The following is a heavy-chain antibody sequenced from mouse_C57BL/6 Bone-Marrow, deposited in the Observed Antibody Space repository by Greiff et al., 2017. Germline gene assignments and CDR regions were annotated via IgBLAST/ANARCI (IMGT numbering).Heavy chain of an antibody. V-gene: IGHV2-2*01. CDR1: GFSLTSYG. D-gene: IGHD2-4*01. Sequence: QVHVKQSGPGLVQPSQSLSITCTVSGFSLTSYGVHWVRQSPGKGLEWLGVIWSGGSTDYNAAFISRLSISKDNSKSQVFFKMNSLQADDTAIYYCASFYYDYDFYAMDYWGQGTSVTVSS. CDR2: IWSGGST. J-gene: IGHJ4*01. CDR3: ASFYYDYDFYAMDY.